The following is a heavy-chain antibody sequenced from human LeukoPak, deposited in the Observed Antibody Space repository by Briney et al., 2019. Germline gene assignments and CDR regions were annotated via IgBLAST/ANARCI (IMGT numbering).Heavy chain of an antibody. V-gene: IGHV6-1*01. J-gene: IGHJ6*03. CDR3: ARDQPYGSGSYAPWDYYYYMDV. CDR2: TDYRSKWYN. D-gene: IGHD3-10*01. Sequence: SQTLSLTCAISGDSVSSNSAAWNWIRQSPSRGLEWLGRTDYRSKWYNDYAVSVKSRITINPATSKNQFSLQLNSVTPEDTAVYYCARDQPYGSGSYAPWDYYYYMDVWGKGTTVTVSS. CDR1: GDSVSSNSAA.